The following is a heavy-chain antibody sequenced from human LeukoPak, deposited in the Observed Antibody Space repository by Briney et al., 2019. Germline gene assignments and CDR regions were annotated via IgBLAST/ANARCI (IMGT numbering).Heavy chain of an antibody. D-gene: IGHD4-23*01. CDR3: ARGSMTTVEKTHGYYFDY. CDR2: IKQDGSEK. J-gene: IGHJ4*02. V-gene: IGHV3-7*01. CDR1: GFTFSSYW. Sequence: GGSLRLSCAASGFTFSSYWMSWVRQAPGKGLEWVANIKQDGSEKYYVDSVKGRFTISRDNAKNSLYLQMNSLRAEDTAVYYCARGSMTTVEKTHGYYFDYWGQGTLVTVSS.